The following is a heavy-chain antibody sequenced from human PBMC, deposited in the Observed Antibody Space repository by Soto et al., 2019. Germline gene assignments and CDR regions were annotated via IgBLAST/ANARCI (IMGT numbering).Heavy chain of an antibody. V-gene: IGHV3-48*02. Sequence: GGSLRLSCAASGFTFSSYSMNWVRQAPGKGLEWVSYISSSSSTIYYADSVKGRFTISRDNAKNSLYLQMNSLRDEDTAVYYCASRIMITFGGVIVNDGMDVWGQGTTVTVSS. CDR1: GFTFSSYS. CDR3: ASRIMITFGGVIVNDGMDV. J-gene: IGHJ6*02. D-gene: IGHD3-16*02. CDR2: ISSSSSTI.